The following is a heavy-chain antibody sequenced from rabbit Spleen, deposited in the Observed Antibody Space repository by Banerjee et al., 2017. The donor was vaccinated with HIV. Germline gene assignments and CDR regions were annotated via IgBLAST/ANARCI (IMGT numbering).Heavy chain of an antibody. CDR1: GVSLHDKDV. V-gene: IGHV1S45*01. CDR2: INIVTGKS. CDR3: ARGSASMTLMITGYFFNL. D-gene: IGHD2-1*01. J-gene: IGHJ4*01. Sequence: EQLEESGGGLVQPEGSLTLTCKASGVSLHDKDVMCWVRQAPGKGLEWIACINIVTGKSVYASWAKGRFTMSRTSSTTVTLQMTSLTAADTATYFCARGSASMTLMITGYFFNLWGQGTLVTVS.